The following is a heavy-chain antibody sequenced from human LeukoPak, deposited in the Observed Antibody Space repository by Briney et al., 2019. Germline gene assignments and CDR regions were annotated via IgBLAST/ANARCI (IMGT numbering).Heavy chain of an antibody. Sequence: GRSLRLSCAASGFSFSSYEMNCVRQAPGKGLEWVSNISPSGSTKYYADSVKGRFTVSRDNAKNSLYLQMNSLRAGDTGVYYCTKLAVASADSWGQGTLVTVSS. J-gene: IGHJ4*02. CDR2: ISPSGSTK. CDR1: GFSFSSYE. D-gene: IGHD6-19*01. CDR3: TKLAVASADS. V-gene: IGHV3-48*03.